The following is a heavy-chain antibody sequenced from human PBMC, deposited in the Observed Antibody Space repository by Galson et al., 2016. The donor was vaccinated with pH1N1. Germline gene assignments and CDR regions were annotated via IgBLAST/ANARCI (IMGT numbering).Heavy chain of an antibody. CDR1: GRSISNHY. D-gene: IGHD6-19*01. CDR2: IYASEISSTGIT. V-gene: IGHV4-4*07. CDR3: ASVRLGRGVDY. Sequence: SETLSLTCTVSGRSISNHYWSWIRQTAAKGLEWIGRIYASEISSTGITNYNPSIKSRVTMSLDTSKNQFSLKLSSVTAADTAVYYCASVRLGRGVDYWGQGTLVTVSS. J-gene: IGHJ4*02.